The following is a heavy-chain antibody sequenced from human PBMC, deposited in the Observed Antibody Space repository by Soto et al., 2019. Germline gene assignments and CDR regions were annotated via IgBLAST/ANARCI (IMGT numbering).Heavy chain of an antibody. CDR3: ASFAKPYCSGGSCLNYNWFDP. CDR1: GYTFTSYA. CDR2: INAGNGNT. D-gene: IGHD2-15*01. V-gene: IGHV1-3*01. Sequence: ASVKVSCKASGYTFTSYAMHWVRQAPGQRLEWMGWINAGNGNTKYSQNFQGRVTFTRDPSASTAYMELSSLRFEDTVVFYFASFAKPYCSGGSCLNYNWFDPWGQGTLVTVSS. J-gene: IGHJ5*02.